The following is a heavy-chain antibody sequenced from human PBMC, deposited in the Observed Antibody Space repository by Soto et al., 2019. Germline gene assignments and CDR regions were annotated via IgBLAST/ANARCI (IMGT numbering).Heavy chain of an antibody. Sequence: GESLKISCKGSEYRFNSYWIGWVRQIPGKGLEWIGMIYPGDSDTTYSPSFQGQVTMSVDKSISTAYLQWSSLKASDSATYYCARQGSTGAYVYFAMDVWGQGTTVTVSS. D-gene: IGHD3-10*01. V-gene: IGHV5-51*01. CDR2: IYPGDSDT. CDR3: ARQGSTGAYVYFAMDV. J-gene: IGHJ6*02. CDR1: EYRFNSYW.